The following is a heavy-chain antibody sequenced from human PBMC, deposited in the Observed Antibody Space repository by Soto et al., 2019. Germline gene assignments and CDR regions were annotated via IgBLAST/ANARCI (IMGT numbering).Heavy chain of an antibody. CDR3: ARETDWIPDY. Sequence: QVQLVESGGGVVQPGRSLRLSCAASGFTFSRYSMYWVRQAPGEGLEWISVISNDGSKTYYADSVKGRFTVSRDNSKNPLYLQMNSLRAEDTTVYYCARETDWIPDYWGQGTLVTVSS. D-gene: IGHD5-18*01. CDR1: GFTFSRYS. J-gene: IGHJ4*02. CDR2: ISNDGSKT. V-gene: IGHV3-30-3*01.